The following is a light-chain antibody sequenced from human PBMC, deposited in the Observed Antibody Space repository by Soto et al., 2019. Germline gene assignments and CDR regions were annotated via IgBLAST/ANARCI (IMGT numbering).Light chain of an antibody. J-gene: IGLJ1*01. CDR2: RNN. Sequence: QSVLTQTPSASGTPGQRVTISCSGSSSNIGSIYVYWYQQLPGTAPKLLIHRNNQRPSGVPDRFSGSKSGTSASLAISGLRSEDEAEYYCAAWDDSLSGLYVFGTGTKVTVL. V-gene: IGLV1-47*01. CDR1: SSNIGSIY. CDR3: AAWDDSLSGLYV.